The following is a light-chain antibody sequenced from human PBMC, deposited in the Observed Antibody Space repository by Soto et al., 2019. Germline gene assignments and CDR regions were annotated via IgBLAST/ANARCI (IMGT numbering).Light chain of an antibody. Sequence: QSVLTQPASVSGSPGQSITISCTGTSSDVGGYDYVSWYQLHPGKAPKLMVFEVSNRPSGVSYRFSGSKASNTASLTISGLQAEHESDYFCSSYSLSTAYLFGTGTKLTVL. V-gene: IGLV2-14*01. J-gene: IGLJ1*01. CDR3: SSYSLSTAYL. CDR2: EVS. CDR1: SSDVGGYDY.